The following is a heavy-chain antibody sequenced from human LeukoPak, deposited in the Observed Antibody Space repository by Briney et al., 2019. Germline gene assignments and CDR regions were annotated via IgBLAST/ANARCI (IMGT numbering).Heavy chain of an antibody. J-gene: IGHJ4*02. D-gene: IGHD3-22*01. CDR3: ARENHVRITMIVGY. CDR1: GFTFSSYA. CDR2: ISYDGSNK. Sequence: GGSLRLSCAASGFTFSSYAMHWVRQAPGEGLEWVAVISYDGSNKYYADSVKGRFTISRDNSKNTLYLQMNSLRAEDTAVYYCARENHVRITMIVGYWGQGTLVTVSS. V-gene: IGHV3-30-3*01.